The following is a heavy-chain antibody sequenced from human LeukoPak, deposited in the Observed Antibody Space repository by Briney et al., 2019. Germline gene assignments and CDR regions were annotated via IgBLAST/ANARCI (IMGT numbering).Heavy chain of an antibody. V-gene: IGHV3-48*02. Sequence: GGSLRLSCAASGFTFSSYSMNWVRQAPGKGLEWVSYISSSSSTIYYADSVKGRFTISRDNAKNSLYLQMNSLRDEDTAVYYCAGGLDCSSTSRRSLGWFDPWGQGTLVTVSS. CDR3: AGGLDCSSTSRRSLGWFDP. J-gene: IGHJ5*02. CDR2: ISSSSSTI. D-gene: IGHD2-2*01. CDR1: GFTFSSYS.